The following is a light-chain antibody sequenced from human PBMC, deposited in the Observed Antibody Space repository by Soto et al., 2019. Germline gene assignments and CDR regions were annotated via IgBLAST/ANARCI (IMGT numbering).Light chain of an antibody. CDR2: DAS. CDR3: QQRSNWQFT. Sequence: EIVLTQSPATLSLSPGERATLSCRASQSVSSYLAWYQQKPGQAPRLLIYDASNRASGIPARFSGSGSGTDFTLTISTLGPEDFAVYYCQQRSNWQFTFGHGTKVDI. V-gene: IGKV3-11*01. CDR1: QSVSSY. J-gene: IGKJ3*01.